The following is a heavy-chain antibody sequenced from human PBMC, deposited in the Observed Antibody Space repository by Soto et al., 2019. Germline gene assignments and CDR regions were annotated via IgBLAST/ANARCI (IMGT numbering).Heavy chain of an antibody. J-gene: IGHJ4*02. Sequence: EVQLVESGGGLVQPGGSLRLSCAASGFTFTGSRMHWVRQAPGKGLVWVSRINGDGSGTSYADFVKGRFIISRDDAKNTLFLQMNGLRAEDTAVYYCARGIFGSGTANDYWGQGTLVTVSS. CDR1: GFTFTGSR. V-gene: IGHV3-74*01. CDR2: INGDGSGT. CDR3: ARGIFGSGTANDY. D-gene: IGHD3-10*01.